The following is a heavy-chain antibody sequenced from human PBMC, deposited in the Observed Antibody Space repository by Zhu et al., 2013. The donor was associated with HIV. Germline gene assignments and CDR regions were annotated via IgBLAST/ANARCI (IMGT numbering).Heavy chain of an antibody. J-gene: IGHJ4*02. CDR2: ISGYNGKT. CDR3: ARGDGAAF. CDR1: GYVFTSFG. V-gene: IGHV1-18*01. Sequence: QDQLIQSGAEMKKPGASVKVSCRASGYVFTSFGISWLRQVPGQGLQWMGWISGYNGKTNYVRNLQDRVTMTVDISSGTAYLELRSLRSDDTAIYYCARGDGAAFWGQGTLVTVSS. D-gene: IGHD6-25*01.